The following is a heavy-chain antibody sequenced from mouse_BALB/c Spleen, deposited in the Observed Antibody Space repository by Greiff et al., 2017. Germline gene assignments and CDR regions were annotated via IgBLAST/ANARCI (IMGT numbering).Heavy chain of an antibody. V-gene: IGHV1-80*01. CDR3: TPLRIDY. CDR2: IYPGDGDT. J-gene: IGHJ2*01. D-gene: IGHD1-1*01. Sequence: VQLQQSGAELVRPGSSVKISCKASGYAFSSYWMNWVKQRPGQGLEWIGQIYPGDGDTNYNGKFKSKATLTVDTSSSTAYMQLSSLTSEDSAVYYCTPLRIDYWGQGTTLTVSS. CDR1: GYAFSSYW.